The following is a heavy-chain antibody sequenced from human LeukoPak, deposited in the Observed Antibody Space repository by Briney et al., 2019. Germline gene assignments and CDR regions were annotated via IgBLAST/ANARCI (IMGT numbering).Heavy chain of an antibody. D-gene: IGHD2-2*02. V-gene: IGHV3-48*01. CDR2: ISSSSSTI. CDR1: GFTFSSYS. Sequence: GGSLRLSCAASGFTFSSYSMNWVRQAPGKGLEWVSYISSSSSTIYYADSVKGRFTISRDNAMNSLYLQMNSLRAEDTAVYYCARRHCSSTSCYIGDWGQGTLVTVSS. CDR3: ARRHCSSTSCYIGD. J-gene: IGHJ4*02.